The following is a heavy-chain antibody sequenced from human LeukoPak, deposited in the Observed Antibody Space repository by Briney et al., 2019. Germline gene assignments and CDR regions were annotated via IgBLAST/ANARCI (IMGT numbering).Heavy chain of an antibody. Sequence: SETLSLTCTVSGGSISSNYWSWIRQPPGTGLEWIGYIYYSGSTNYNPSLKSRVTISVDTSKNQFSLKLSSVTAADTAVYYCARGMSSGWSPNASDIWGQGTMVTVSS. CDR3: ARGMSSGWSPNASDI. CDR2: IYYSGST. CDR1: GGSISSNY. D-gene: IGHD6-19*01. J-gene: IGHJ3*02. V-gene: IGHV4-59*01.